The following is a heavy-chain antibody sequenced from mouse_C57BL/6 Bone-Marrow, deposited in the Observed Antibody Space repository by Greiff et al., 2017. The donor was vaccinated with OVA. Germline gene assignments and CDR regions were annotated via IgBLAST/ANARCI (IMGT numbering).Heavy chain of an antibody. CDR2: LRNKPNGSTT. V-gene: IGHV7-3*01. J-gene: IGHJ2*01. CDR1: GFTFTTYY. Sequence: EVKLVESGGGLVQPGDSLSLSCAASGFTFTTYYMSWVRQPPGKALEWLAFLRNKPNGSTTEYSASVKGRFTISRDNSQRILYLQMNGLRADDSATDYCAIYKGRVGVDYFDDWGQGTAVTVSS. CDR3: AIYKGRVGVDYFDD. D-gene: IGHD1-1*01.